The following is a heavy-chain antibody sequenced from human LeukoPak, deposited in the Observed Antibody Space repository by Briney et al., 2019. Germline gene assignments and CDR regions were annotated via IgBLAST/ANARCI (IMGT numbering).Heavy chain of an antibody. CDR2: ISYDGSNK. CDR1: GFTFSSNA. J-gene: IGHJ4*02. V-gene: IGHV3-30-3*01. CDR3: VSEYSGSFH. Sequence: GGSLRLSCEASGFTFSSNAIHWVRQDPGKGLEWVTVISYDGSNKYYADSVKGRFTISRDNSKNTLYLQMNSLRAEDTAVYYCVSEYSGSFHWGQGTLVTVSS. D-gene: IGHD1-26*01.